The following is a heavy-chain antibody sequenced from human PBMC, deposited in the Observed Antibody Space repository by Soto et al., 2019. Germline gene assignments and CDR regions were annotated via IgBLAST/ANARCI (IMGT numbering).Heavy chain of an antibody. CDR2: IYPGDSDT. CDR3: ARLGPRGSGYDHDGY. D-gene: IGHD5-12*01. J-gene: IGHJ4*02. V-gene: IGHV5-51*01. CDR1: GYSFTSYW. Sequence: GESLKISCKGSGYSFTSYWIGWVRQMPGKGLEWMGTIYPGDSDTRYSPSFQGQVTISADKSISTAYLQWSSLKASDTAMYYCARLGPRGSGYDHDGYWGQGTLVTVSS.